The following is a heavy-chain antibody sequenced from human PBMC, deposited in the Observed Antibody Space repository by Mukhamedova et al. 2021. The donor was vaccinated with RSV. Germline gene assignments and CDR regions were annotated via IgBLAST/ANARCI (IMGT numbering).Heavy chain of an antibody. J-gene: IGHJ6*02. CDR3: AREYGDYDYYYGMDV. D-gene: IGHD4-17*01. Sequence: KFQGRVTMTRDTSTSTVYMELISLRSEDTAVYYCAREYGDYDYYYGMDVWGQGTTVTVSS. V-gene: IGHV1-46*01.